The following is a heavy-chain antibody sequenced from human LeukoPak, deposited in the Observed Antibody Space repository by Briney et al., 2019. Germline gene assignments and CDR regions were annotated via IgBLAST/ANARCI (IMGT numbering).Heavy chain of an antibody. CDR3: ARLRRITAAGGYYSGMDV. CDR1: GGSFAGYY. Sequence: NPSETLSLTRAVYGGSFAGYYWTWIRQPPGKGLGWIGEINHGGSTNYNPSLKSRVTISVDTSKNQFSLILRSVTAADTAVYYCARLRRITAAGGYYSGMDVWGQGTTVTVSS. D-gene: IGHD6-13*01. V-gene: IGHV4-34*01. J-gene: IGHJ6*02. CDR2: INHGGST.